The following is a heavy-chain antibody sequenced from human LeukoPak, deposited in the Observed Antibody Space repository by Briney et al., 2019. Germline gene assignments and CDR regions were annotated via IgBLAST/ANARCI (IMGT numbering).Heavy chain of an antibody. D-gene: IGHD2-15*01. Sequence: PGGPLRLSCAASEFTFSSYSMNWVRQAPGKGLEWVSYISSSSSTIYYADSVKGRFTISRDNAKNSLYLQMNSLRDEDTAVYYCARGVVVVAAREFDYWGQGTLVTVSS. CDR1: EFTFSSYS. CDR2: ISSSSSTI. J-gene: IGHJ4*02. V-gene: IGHV3-48*02. CDR3: ARGVVVVAAREFDY.